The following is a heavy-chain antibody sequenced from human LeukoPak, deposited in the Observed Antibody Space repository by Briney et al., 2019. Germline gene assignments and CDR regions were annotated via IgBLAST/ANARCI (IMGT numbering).Heavy chain of an antibody. CDR2: ISSSGTTT. J-gene: IGHJ4*02. CDR3: ARRYCSSTSCLIDY. D-gene: IGHD2-2*01. CDR1: GFTFSSYA. Sequence: GGSLRLSCAASGFTFSSYAMSWVRQAPGKGLEWVSAISSSGTTTYYADSVKGRFTISRDNAKNSLYLQMNSLRAEDTAVYYCARRYCSSTSCLIDYWGQGTLVTVSS. V-gene: IGHV3-23*01.